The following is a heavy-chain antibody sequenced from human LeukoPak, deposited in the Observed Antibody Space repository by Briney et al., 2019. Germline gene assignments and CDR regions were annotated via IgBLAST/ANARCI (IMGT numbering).Heavy chain of an antibody. Sequence: PGGSLRLSCAASGFTFSSYWMSWVRQAPGKGLEWVANIKQGGSEKYYVDSVKGRFTISRDNAKNSLYLQMNSLRAEDTAVYYCARARNYDFWSGPLGFYYYMDVWGKGTTVTVSS. V-gene: IGHV3-7*01. CDR3: ARARNYDFWSGPLGFYYYMDV. D-gene: IGHD3-3*01. J-gene: IGHJ6*03. CDR1: GFTFSSYW. CDR2: IKQGGSEK.